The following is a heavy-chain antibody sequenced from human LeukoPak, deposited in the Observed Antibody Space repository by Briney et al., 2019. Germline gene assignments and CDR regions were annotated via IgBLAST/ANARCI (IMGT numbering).Heavy chain of an antibody. Sequence: GGSLRLSCEGSGFSFSSYWMTWVRQAPGKGLEWVANIKQDGSEKYYVDSVGGRFTISRDNAKNSLYLQMNSLRAEDTAMYYCARQRYSDYWGQGTLVTVSS. J-gene: IGHJ4*02. CDR3: ARQRYSDY. D-gene: IGHD1-26*01. V-gene: IGHV3-7*01. CDR1: GFSFSSYW. CDR2: IKQDGSEK.